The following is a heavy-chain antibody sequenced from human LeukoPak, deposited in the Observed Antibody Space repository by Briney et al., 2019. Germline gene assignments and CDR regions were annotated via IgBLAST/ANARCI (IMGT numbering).Heavy chain of an antibody. V-gene: IGHV3-23*01. D-gene: IGHD2-2*01. Sequence: GGSLRLSCAASGFTFSSYAMSWARQAPGKGLEWVSAISGSGGSTYYADSVKGRFTISRDNSKNTLYLQMNSLRAEDTAVYYCAKDSGQYQLLEDYWGQGTLVTVSS. CDR3: AKDSGQYQLLEDY. CDR2: ISGSGGST. CDR1: GFTFSSYA. J-gene: IGHJ4*02.